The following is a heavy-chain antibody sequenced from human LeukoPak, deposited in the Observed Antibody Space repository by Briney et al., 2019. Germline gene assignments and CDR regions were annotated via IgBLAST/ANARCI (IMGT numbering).Heavy chain of an antibody. V-gene: IGHV3-23*01. D-gene: IGHD2-15*01. J-gene: IGHJ4*02. CDR3: AKDLGAYCSGGSCYSPAY. CDR1: GFTFSSYA. Sequence: GGSLRLSCAASGFTFSSYAMSWVRQAPGKGLEWVSAISGSGGSTYYADSVKGRFTISRDNSKNTLYLQMNGLRAEDTAVYYCAKDLGAYCSGGSCYSPAYWGQGTLVTVSS. CDR2: ISGSGGST.